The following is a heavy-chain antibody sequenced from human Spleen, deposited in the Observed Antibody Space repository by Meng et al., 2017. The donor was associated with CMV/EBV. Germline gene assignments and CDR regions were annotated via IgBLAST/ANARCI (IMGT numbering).Heavy chain of an antibody. CDR3: ASGGDIVVGYGMDV. V-gene: IGHV4-38-2*02. Sequence: SETLSLTCTVSGYSISSGYYWGWIRQPPGKGLEWIGSIYHSGSTYYNPSLKSRVTISEDTSKNQFSLKLSSVTAADTAVYYGASGGDIVVGYGMDVWGQGTTVTVSS. D-gene: IGHD2-2*01. J-gene: IGHJ6*02. CDR1: GYSISSGYY. CDR2: IYHSGST.